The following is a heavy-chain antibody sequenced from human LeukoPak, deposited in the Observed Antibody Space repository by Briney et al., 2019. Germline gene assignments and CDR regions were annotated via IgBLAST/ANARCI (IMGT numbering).Heavy chain of an antibody. CDR3: ARGDYFFGVDP. Sequence: ASVKVSCKASGYTFTGYYIHWVRQAPGQGLEWMGWINPNSGGTNYAQKFQGRLTMTRDTSISTAFMELSRLRSDDTAVYYCARGDYFFGVDPWGQGTLVTVSS. J-gene: IGHJ5*02. CDR2: INPNSGGT. CDR1: GYTFTGYY. V-gene: IGHV1-2*02. D-gene: IGHD4/OR15-4a*01.